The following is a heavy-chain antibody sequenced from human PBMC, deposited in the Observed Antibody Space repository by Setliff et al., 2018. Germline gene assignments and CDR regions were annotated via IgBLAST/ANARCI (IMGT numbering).Heavy chain of an antibody. CDR2: IFNSGST. V-gene: IGHV4-39*07. J-gene: IGHJ6*02. CDR3: ARDKPEGYNFWSGYLGGGLMDV. Sequence: PSETLSLTCTAPGDSFSSSSSYYWGWIRQPPGKGLEWIGTIFNSGSTFYSPSLKSRVTMSVDTSKNQFSLKLSSVTAADTAVYYCARDKPEGYNFWSGYLGGGLMDVWGQGTTVTVSS. D-gene: IGHD3-3*01. CDR1: GDSFSSSSSYY.